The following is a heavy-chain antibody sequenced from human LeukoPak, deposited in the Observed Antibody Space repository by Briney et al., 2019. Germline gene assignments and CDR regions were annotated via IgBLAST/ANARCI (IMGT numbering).Heavy chain of an antibody. J-gene: IGHJ6*02. CDR3: ARGLHYNILTGGMDV. V-gene: IGHV4-34*01. CDR2: MSHTGAT. CDR1: GGSFSGYY. Sequence: SETLSLTCAVFGGSFSGYYWSWIRQSPEKGLEWIGEMSHTGATNYNPSLKSRVTVSVDTTKKQFSLNLRSVTAADTAVYYCARGLHYNILTGGMDVWGQGTTVIVSS. D-gene: IGHD3-9*01.